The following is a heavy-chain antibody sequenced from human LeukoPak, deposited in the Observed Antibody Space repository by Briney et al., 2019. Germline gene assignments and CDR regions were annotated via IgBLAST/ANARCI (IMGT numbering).Heavy chain of an antibody. CDR2: INAGNGNT. J-gene: IGHJ4*02. V-gene: IGHV1-3*01. CDR1: GYTFTSYA. D-gene: IGHD3-10*01. CDR3: ARDFEYYYGSGSYQPLDY. Sequence: GASVKVSCKASGYTFTSYAMHWVRQAPGQRLDWMGWINAGNGNTKYSQKFQGRVTITRDTSASTAYMELSSLRSEDTAVYYCARDFEYYYGSGSYQPLDYWGQGTLVTVSS.